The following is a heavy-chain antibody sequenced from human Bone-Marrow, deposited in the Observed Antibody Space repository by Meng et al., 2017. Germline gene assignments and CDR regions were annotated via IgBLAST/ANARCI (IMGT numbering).Heavy chain of an antibody. D-gene: IGHD6-13*01. CDR1: GYNFPDYW. CDR2: IDPKSGDT. Sequence: ASVNVSCKPSGYNFPDYWLHWVRRAPGQGFEWMGRIDPKSGDTHYAQRFQGRVTMTGDTSISTAYMELSGLRSDDTAMYYCARDEDISAAGKLFGDYWGQGTLVTVSS. J-gene: IGHJ4*02. CDR3: ARDEDISAAGKLFGDY. V-gene: IGHV1-2*06.